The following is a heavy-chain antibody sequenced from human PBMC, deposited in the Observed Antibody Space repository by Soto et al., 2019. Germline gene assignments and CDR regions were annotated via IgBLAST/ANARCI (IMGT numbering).Heavy chain of an antibody. Sequence: GSQRICDAASECKFISFGIHWVSQTTGKGLEWVSAIGTAGDTYYPGSVKGRFTISRENAKNSLYLQMNSLRAGDTALYYCARGWLATGGSLSYLDVWGKGTTVTVSS. CDR3: ARGWLATGGSLSYLDV. CDR2: IGTAGDT. J-gene: IGHJ6*03. V-gene: IGHV3-13*01. D-gene: IGHD6-13*01. CDR1: ECKFISFG.